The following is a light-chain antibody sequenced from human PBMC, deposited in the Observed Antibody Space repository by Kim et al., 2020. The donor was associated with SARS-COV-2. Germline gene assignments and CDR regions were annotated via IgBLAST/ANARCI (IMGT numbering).Light chain of an antibody. J-gene: IGLJ3*02. CDR1: NIGGKS. CDR2: YDS. V-gene: IGLV3-21*04. CDR3: QVWDSSSDHPWV. Sequence: SYELTQPPSVSVAPGKTARITCGGNNIGGKSVHWYQQKPGQAPVLVIYYDSVRPSGIPERFSGSNSGNTATLTISRVEAGDEADYYCQVWDSSSDHPWVFGGGTQLTVL.